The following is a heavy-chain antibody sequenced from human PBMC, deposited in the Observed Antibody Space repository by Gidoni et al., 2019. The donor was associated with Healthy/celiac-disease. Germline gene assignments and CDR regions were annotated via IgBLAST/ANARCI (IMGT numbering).Heavy chain of an antibody. V-gene: IGHV4-34*01. D-gene: IGHD3-22*01. CDR1: GGAFSGDY. CDR2: INHSGST. J-gene: IGHJ3*02. Sequence: QVQLQQWGAGLLKPSETLSLTCAVYGGAFSGDYWSWIRQPPGNGLEWIVEINHSGSTNYNPSLTSRVTISVDTSKNQFSRTLSSVTAADTAVYYCARAQYYYDSSGYQFDAFDIWGQGTMVTVSS. CDR3: ARAQYYYDSSGYQFDAFDI.